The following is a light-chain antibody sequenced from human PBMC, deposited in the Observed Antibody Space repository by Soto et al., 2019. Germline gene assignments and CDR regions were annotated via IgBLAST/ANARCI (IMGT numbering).Light chain of an antibody. J-gene: IGLJ3*02. V-gene: IGLV1-40*01. CDR2: GXX. Sequence: QSVLTQPPSVSGAPGQRVTISCTGSSSNIGAGYDVHWYQQLPGTAPKLLIYGXXNRXXGXPXRXSXSKSGTSASLAITGLQAEDEXDYYCQSYDSSLSGWVFGGGTKLTVL. CDR1: SSNIGAGYD. CDR3: QSYDSSLSGWV.